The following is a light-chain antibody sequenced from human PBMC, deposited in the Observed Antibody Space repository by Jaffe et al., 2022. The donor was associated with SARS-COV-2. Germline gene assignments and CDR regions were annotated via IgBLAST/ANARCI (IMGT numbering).Light chain of an antibody. CDR2: GVS. Sequence: EIVLTQSPGTLSLSPGERATLSCRASQSVSTSYLAWYQQKPGQAPRLLIYGVSNRPTGIPDRFSGSGSGTDFTLTISRLEPEDFAVYFCQQYAGSPLTFGGGTKVEIK. J-gene: IGKJ4*01. V-gene: IGKV3-20*01. CDR3: QQYAGSPLT. CDR1: QSVSTSY.